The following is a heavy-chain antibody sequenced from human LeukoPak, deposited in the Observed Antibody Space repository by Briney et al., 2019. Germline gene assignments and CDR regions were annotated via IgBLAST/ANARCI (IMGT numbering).Heavy chain of an antibody. CDR3: ARGSRYHDWLSPLDS. D-gene: IGHD3-9*01. Sequence: ASVKVSCKASGYTFTGHYIHWVRQAPGQGLEWMGWINPKNAGTNYAQKFQGRVTFTRDTSISTAYMAMSRLRSDDTAVFYCARGSRYHDWLSPLDSWGQGTPVTVSS. CDR2: INPKNAGT. J-gene: IGHJ4*02. CDR1: GYTFTGHY. V-gene: IGHV1-2*02.